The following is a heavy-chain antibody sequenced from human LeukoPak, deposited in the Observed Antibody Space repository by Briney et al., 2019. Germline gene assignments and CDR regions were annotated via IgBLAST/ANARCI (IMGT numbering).Heavy chain of an antibody. CDR3: ARGGPHYYDSSGYAY. V-gene: IGHV5-51*01. CDR2: IHPGDSDT. J-gene: IGHJ4*02. CDR1: GYSFTSYW. D-gene: IGHD3-22*01. Sequence: GESLKISCKGSGYSFTSYWIGWVRQMPGKGLEWMGIIHPGDSDTRYSPSFQGQVTISADKSISTAYLQWSSLKASDTAMYYCARGGPHYYDSSGYAYWGQGTLVTVSS.